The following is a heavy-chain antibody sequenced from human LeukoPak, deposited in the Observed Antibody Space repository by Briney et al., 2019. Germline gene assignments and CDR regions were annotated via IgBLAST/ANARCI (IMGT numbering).Heavy chain of an antibody. CDR3: ARITMVRGVIITNAFDI. J-gene: IGHJ3*02. Sequence: SETLSLTCTVSGGSISSSSYYWGWIRQPPGKGLEWIWSIYYSGSTYYNPSLKSRVTISVDTSKIQISLKLSSVTAADTAVYYCARITMVRGVIITNAFDIWGQGTMVTVSS. CDR2: IYYSGST. CDR1: GGSISSSSYY. V-gene: IGHV4-39*01. D-gene: IGHD3-10*01.